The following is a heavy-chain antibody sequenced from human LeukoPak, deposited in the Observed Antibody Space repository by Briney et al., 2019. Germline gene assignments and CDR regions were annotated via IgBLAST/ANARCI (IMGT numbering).Heavy chain of an antibody. CDR1: GGSISSYY. D-gene: IGHD3-3*01. J-gene: IGHJ4*02. CDR3: ARGEATYYGFWDY. CDR2: IYYSGST. V-gene: IGHV4-59*01. Sequence: SETLSLTCTVSGGSISSYYWSWIRQPPGKGLEWIGYIYYSGSTNYNPSLKSRVTVSVDTSENQFSLKLSSVTAADTAVYYCARGEATYYGFWDYWGQGTLVTVSS.